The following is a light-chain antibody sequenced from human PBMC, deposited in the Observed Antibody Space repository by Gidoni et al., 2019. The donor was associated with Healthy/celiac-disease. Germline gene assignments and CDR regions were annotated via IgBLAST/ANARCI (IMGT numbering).Light chain of an antibody. Sequence: SSELPQDPAVSVALAQTARITCQGDSLRSYYASWYQQKPGQAPVLVIYGKNNRPSGIPDRFSGSSSGNTASLAITGAQAEDEADYYCNSRDSSGTQLVVFGGGTKLTVL. CDR2: GKN. CDR1: SLRSYY. CDR3: NSRDSSGTQLVV. J-gene: IGLJ2*01. V-gene: IGLV3-19*01.